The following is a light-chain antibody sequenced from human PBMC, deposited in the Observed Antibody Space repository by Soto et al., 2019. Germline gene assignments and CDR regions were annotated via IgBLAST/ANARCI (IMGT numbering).Light chain of an antibody. CDR1: ESVSSTY. CDR3: QQFGSSPWT. J-gene: IGKJ1*01. CDR2: GVS. V-gene: IGKV3-20*01. Sequence: EIVLTQSPGTLSLSPGERATLSCRASESVSSTYLAWYQQKPGQAPRLLIYGVSRRATGIPDKFSGSGSGTDFTLTINRLEPEDFAVYYCQQFGSSPWTFGQGTKVEIK.